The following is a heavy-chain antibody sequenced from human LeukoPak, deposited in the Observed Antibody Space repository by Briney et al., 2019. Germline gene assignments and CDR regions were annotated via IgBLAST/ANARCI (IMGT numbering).Heavy chain of an antibody. CDR3: ARVRGRWLLDY. CDR2: INHSGST. V-gene: IGHV4-34*01. J-gene: IGHJ4*02. D-gene: IGHD5-24*01. Sequence: SETLSLTCTVSGGSISSYYWSWIRQPPGKGLEWIGEINHSGSTNYNPSLKSRVTISVDTSKNQFSLKLSSMTAADTAVYYCARVRGRWLLDYWGQGTLVTVSS. CDR1: GGSISSYY.